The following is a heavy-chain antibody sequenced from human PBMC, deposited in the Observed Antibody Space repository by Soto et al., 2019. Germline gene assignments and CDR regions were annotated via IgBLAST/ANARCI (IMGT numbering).Heavy chain of an antibody. CDR3: ARDLRGNYYDIMGYTDDDSFDI. CDR1: GGSISSGGYY. D-gene: IGHD3-22*01. CDR2: IYYSGST. Sequence: KPSENLSLTCTVSGGSISSGGYYWSWIRQHPGKGLEWIGYIYYSGSTYYNPSLKSRVTISVDTSKNQFSLKLSSVTAADTAVYYCARDLRGNYYDIMGYTDDDSFDIWGQGTMGTVSS. J-gene: IGHJ3*02. V-gene: IGHV4-31*03.